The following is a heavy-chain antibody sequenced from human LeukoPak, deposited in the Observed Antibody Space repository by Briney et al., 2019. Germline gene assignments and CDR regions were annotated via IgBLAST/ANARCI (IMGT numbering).Heavy chain of an antibody. CDR1: GFTFSSYG. J-gene: IGHJ4*02. V-gene: IGHV3-30*02. CDR2: IRYDGSNK. D-gene: IGHD4-23*01. Sequence: GGSLRLSCAASGFTFSSYGMHWDRQAPGKGLEWVAFIRYDGSNKYYADSVKGRFTISRDNSKNTLYLQMNSLRAEDTAVYYCAKDWVNYGGNSDYWGQGTLVTVSS. CDR3: AKDWVNYGGNSDY.